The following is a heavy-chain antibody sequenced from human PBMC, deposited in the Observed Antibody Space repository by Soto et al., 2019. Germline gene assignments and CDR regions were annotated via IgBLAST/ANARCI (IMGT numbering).Heavy chain of an antibody. J-gene: IGHJ4*02. V-gene: IGHV4-39*01. CDR2: VYYGGST. CDR3: GRLEGLATISYYFDY. D-gene: IGHD3-9*01. CDR1: GGSISGNTWY. Sequence: SETLSLTCTVSGGSISGNTWYWGWIRQPPGKGLEWIGSVYYGGSTYYNPSLESRVTISVDKSKNQFSLKLMSLSAADTAVYYCGRLEGLATISYYFDYWGQGALVTVSS.